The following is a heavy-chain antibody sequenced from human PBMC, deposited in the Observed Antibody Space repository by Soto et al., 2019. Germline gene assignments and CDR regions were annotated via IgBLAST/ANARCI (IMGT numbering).Heavy chain of an antibody. CDR3: AQDSVAVFAGWCDP. D-gene: IGHD2-15*01. Sequence: EVQLLESGGGLVQPGGSLRLSCAASGFTFSSYAMSWVRQAPGKGLEWVSAISRSGGSTYYADSVKGRFTISRDKPKSALDLQTHCLRAEYTAVYYCAQDSVAVFAGWCDPWGQGTLGTVSA. CDR1: GFTFSSYA. J-gene: IGHJ5*02. V-gene: IGHV3-23*01. CDR2: ISRSGGST.